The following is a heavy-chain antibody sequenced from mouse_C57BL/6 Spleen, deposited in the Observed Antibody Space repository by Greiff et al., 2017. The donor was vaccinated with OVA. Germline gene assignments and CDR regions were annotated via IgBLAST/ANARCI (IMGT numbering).Heavy chain of an antibody. CDR1: GYTFTSYW. Sequence: VQLQQPGAELVMPGASVKLSCKASGYTFTSYWMHWVKQRPGQGLEWIGEIDPSDSYTNYNQKFKGKSTLTVDKSSSTAYMQLSSLTSEDSAVYYCARRGFITTGRYCDVWGTGTTVTVSS. CDR3: ARRGFITTGRYCDV. D-gene: IGHD1-1*01. J-gene: IGHJ1*03. V-gene: IGHV1-69*01. CDR2: IDPSDSYT.